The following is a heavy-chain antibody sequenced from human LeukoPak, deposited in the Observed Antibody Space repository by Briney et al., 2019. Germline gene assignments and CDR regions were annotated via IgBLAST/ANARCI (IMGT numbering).Heavy chain of an antibody. D-gene: IGHD1-26*01. CDR1: GASVSSFY. V-gene: IGHV4-59*02. CDR2: MYYSGTT. Sequence: SETLSLTCTVSGASVSSFYWNWIRQPPGKGLEWIGSMYYSGTTNYDPSFKSRVTISLDTSKNECSLRLKSLTAADTAVYYCAGQVGARIRYYYTSGLDVWGQGTTVAVSS. J-gene: IGHJ6*02. CDR3: AGQVGARIRYYYTSGLDV.